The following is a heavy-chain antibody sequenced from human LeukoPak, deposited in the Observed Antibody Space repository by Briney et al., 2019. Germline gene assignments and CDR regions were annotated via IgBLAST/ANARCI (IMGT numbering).Heavy chain of an antibody. J-gene: IGHJ4*02. V-gene: IGHV1-3*04. CDR1: GYTFTIYA. CDR2: INTGNGNT. CDR3: ARNTETAIPLPYYFDY. Sequence: ASVKVSFTASGYTFTIYAMHWVRQAPGQRLECMGWINTGNGNTKYSQKFQGRVTIIRDTSASTAYMDLSSLRSEDTAVYYCARNTETAIPLPYYFDYWGQGTLVTVSS. D-gene: IGHD2-21*02.